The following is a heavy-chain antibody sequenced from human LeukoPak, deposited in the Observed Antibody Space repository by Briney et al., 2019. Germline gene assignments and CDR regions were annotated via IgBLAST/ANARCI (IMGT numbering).Heavy chain of an antibody. CDR3: XXXXXXWFGDQPYDY. CDR1: GGSISSYY. Sequence: SETLSLTCTVSGGSISSYYWSWIRQPPGKGLEWIGYIYYSGSTNYNPSLKSRVTISVDTSKNQFSLKLSPVTAADTAVYYCXXXXXXWFGDQPYDYWGQGTLVTVSS. V-gene: IGHV4-59*01. J-gene: IGHJ4*02. CDR2: IYYSGST. D-gene: IGHD3-10*01.